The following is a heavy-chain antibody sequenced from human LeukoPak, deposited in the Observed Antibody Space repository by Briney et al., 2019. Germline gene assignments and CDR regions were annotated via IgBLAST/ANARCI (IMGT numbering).Heavy chain of an antibody. CDR3: GPYCSSTSCQLN. CDR1: GGTFSSYA. V-gene: IGHV1-69*13. D-gene: IGHD2-2*01. J-gene: IGHJ4*02. Sequence: SVKVSCKASGGTFSSYAISWVRQAPGQGLEWMGGIIPIFGTANYAQKFQGRVTITADESTSTAYVELSSLRSEDTAVYYCGPYCSSTSCQLNWGQGTLVTVSS. CDR2: IIPIFGTA.